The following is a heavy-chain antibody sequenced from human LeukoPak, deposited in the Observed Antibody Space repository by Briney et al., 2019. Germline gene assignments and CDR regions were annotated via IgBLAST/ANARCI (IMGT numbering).Heavy chain of an antibody. V-gene: IGHV3-11*01. J-gene: IGHJ3*02. D-gene: IGHD2-2*01. CDR1: GFTFSDYY. CDR3: ARDSRPDIVVPDAFDI. CDR2: ISSSGSTI. Sequence: GSLRLSCAASGFTFSDYYMSWIRQAPGKGLEWVSYISSSGSTIYYADSVKGRFTTSRDNAKNSLYLQMNSLRAEDTAVYYCARDSRPDIVVPDAFDIWGQGTMVTVSS.